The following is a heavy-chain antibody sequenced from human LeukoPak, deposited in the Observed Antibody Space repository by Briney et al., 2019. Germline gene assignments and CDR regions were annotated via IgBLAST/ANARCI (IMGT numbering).Heavy chain of an antibody. V-gene: IGHV3-7*01. CDR2: IKQDGSEK. D-gene: IGHD3-10*01. CDR3: ARDWVR. J-gene: IGHJ4*02. CDR1: GFTFSSHW. Sequence: GGSLRLSCVTSGFTFSSHWMSWVRQAPGKGLEWVANIKQDGSEKKYVDSVKGRFTISRDNAKNSLFLQMSSLRAEDTALYYCARDWVRWGQGTLVTVSS.